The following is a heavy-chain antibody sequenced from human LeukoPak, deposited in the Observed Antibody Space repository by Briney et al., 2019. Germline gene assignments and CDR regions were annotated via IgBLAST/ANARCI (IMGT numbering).Heavy chain of an antibody. D-gene: IGHD3-3*01. Sequence: PGGSLRLSCAASGFTFSSYAMSWVRQAPGKGLEWVSAISGSGGSTYCADSVKGRFTISRDNSKNTLYLQMNSLRAEDTAVYYCAKNSRYYDFWSGYAYMDVWGKGTTVTVSS. CDR3: AKNSRYYDFWSGYAYMDV. J-gene: IGHJ6*03. CDR1: GFTFSSYA. CDR2: ISGSGGST. V-gene: IGHV3-23*01.